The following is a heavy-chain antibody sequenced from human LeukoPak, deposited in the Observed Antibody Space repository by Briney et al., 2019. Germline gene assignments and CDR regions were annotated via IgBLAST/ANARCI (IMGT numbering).Heavy chain of an antibody. Sequence: GGSLRLSCAASGFTFSSYWMNWVRQAPGKGLEWVGNIKEDASEKYYVDSVKGRFTISRDNAKNSLYLQMNSLRAEDTAVYYCARDHGSSYYYYYMDVWGKGTTVTVSS. CDR2: IKEDASEK. D-gene: IGHD6-6*01. J-gene: IGHJ6*03. V-gene: IGHV3-7*01. CDR3: ARDHGSSYYYYYMDV. CDR1: GFTFSSYW.